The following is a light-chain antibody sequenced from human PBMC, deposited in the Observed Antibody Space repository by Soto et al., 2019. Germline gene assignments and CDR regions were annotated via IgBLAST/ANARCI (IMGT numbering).Light chain of an antibody. CDR3: QSYDSSLSGWV. CDR2: GXX. CDR1: SSKIGAGYD. V-gene: IGLV1-40*01. Sequence: QSVLTQPPSVSGAPGQRVTISCTGSSSKIGAGYDVHWYQQLPGTAPKLLIYGXXXRXXXXXXRXXGSKTGTSASLAITGLQAEDEXXYYCQSYDSSLSGWVFGGGTKLTVL. J-gene: IGLJ3*02.